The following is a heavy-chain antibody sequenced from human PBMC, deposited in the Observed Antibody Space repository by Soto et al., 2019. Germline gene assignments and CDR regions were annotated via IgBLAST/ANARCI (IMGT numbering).Heavy chain of an antibody. CDR3: ARDKMDQWLVGGDLDY. Sequence: EVQLLESGGGLVQPGGSLRLSCSASGFSFSNHAMSWVRQAPGKGLEWVSAIIDDGGRAYYADSVKGRFTISRDNYRNTLSLQMNSLRAEDTAVYYCARDKMDQWLVGGDLDYWGHGTQVTVSS. V-gene: IGHV3-23*01. CDR1: GFSFSNHA. J-gene: IGHJ4*01. D-gene: IGHD6-19*01. CDR2: IIDDGGRA.